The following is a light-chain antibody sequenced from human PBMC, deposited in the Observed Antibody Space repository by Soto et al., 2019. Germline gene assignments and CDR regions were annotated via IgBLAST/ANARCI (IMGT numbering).Light chain of an antibody. V-gene: IGKV3-11*01. J-gene: IGKJ4*01. CDR3: QKYNSAPL. CDR2: DAS. CDR1: QSVSSY. Sequence: EIVLTQSPATLSLSPGERATLSCRASQSVSSYLAWYQQKPGQAPRLLIYDASNRATGIPARFSGSGSGTDFTLTISSLEPEDFAIYYCQKYNSAPLFGGGTKVEI.